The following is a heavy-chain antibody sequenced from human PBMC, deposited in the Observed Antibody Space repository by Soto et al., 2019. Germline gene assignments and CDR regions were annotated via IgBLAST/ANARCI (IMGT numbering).Heavy chain of an antibody. Sequence: SETLSLTCTVSGGSISSSSYYWGWIRQPPGKGLEWIGSIYYSGSTYYNPSLKSRVTISVDTSKNQFSLKLSSVTAADTAVYYCASAEYNWKFDYWGQGTLVTVS. CDR3: ASAEYNWKFDY. D-gene: IGHD1-20*01. V-gene: IGHV4-39*01. CDR2: IYYSGST. CDR1: GGSISSSSYY. J-gene: IGHJ4*02.